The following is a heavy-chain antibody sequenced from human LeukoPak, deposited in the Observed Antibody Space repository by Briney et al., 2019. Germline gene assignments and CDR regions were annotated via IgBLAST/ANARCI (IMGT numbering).Heavy chain of an antibody. D-gene: IGHD3-10*01. CDR1: GGSFSGYY. CDR3: AHFYDYGSGLNWFDP. J-gene: IGHJ5*02. V-gene: IGHV4-34*01. Sequence: SETLSLTCAVHGGSFSGYYWSWIRQPPGKGLEWIGEINHSGSTNYNPSLKSRVTISVDTSKNQFSLKLSSVTAADTAVYYCAHFYDYGSGLNWFDPWGQGTLVTVSS. CDR2: INHSGST.